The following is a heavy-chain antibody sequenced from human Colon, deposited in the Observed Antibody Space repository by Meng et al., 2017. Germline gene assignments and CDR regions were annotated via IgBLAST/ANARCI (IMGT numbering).Heavy chain of an antibody. J-gene: IGHJ4*02. V-gene: IGHV1-3*04. D-gene: IGHD3-10*01. CDR1: GYSFTTYG. CDR2: IYTDNGDT. Sequence: QVQLVQSGAEVKKPGASVKLPCQSSGYSFTTYGMHWLRQAHGQGLEWMAWIYTDNGDTRYSQKFAGRLTITRDTSARTAYMALSSLTSEDTAVYFCARDERGGPYYFDYWGQGTLVTVSS. CDR3: ARDERGGPYYFDY.